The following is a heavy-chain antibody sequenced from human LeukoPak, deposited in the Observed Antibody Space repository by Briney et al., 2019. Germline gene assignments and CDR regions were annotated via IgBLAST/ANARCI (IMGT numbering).Heavy chain of an antibody. D-gene: IGHD7-27*01. CDR3: ARSGAGGAFDI. CDR1: GFTFSSYE. J-gene: IGHJ3*02. Sequence: GGSLRLSCAASGFTFSSYEMNWVRQAPGKGLLWVSRIYNDGSRTTYADSVKGRFTISGDNAKNTLFLQMNSLTADDTAVYYCARSGAGGAFDIWGRGTMVTVSS. CDR2: IYNDGSRT. V-gene: IGHV3-74*01.